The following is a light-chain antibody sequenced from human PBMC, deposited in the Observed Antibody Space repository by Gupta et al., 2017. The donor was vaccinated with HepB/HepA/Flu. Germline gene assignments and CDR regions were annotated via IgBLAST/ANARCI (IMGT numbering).Light chain of an antibody. Sequence: DIVLTQSPDSLAVSLGERATINCKSSQSVLYSSNNKNYLAWYQQKPGQPPKLLIYWASTRESGVPDRISGSGSGTDFTLTISSLQAEDVAVDYCQQYYSTPLCSFGQGTKLEIK. CDR2: WAS. CDR3: QQYYSTPLCS. CDR1: QSVLYSSNNKNY. J-gene: IGKJ2*04. V-gene: IGKV4-1*01.